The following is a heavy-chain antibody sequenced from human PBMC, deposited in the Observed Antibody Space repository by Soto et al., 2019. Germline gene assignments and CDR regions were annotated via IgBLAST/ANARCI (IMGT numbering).Heavy chain of an antibody. Sequence: GASVKVSCKASGYTFTSYYMHWVRQAPGQGLEWMGIINPSGGSTSYAQKFQGRVTMTRDTSTSTVYMELSSLRSEDTSVYYCARDSAGREPHNGNWLDPWGQGTLVTVSS. CDR3: ARDSAGREPHNGNWLDP. CDR2: INPSGGST. CDR1: GYTFTSYY. V-gene: IGHV1-46*01. D-gene: IGHD3-10*01. J-gene: IGHJ5*02.